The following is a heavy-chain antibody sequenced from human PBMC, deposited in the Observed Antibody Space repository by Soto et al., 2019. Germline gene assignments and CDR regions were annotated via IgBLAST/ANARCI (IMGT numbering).Heavy chain of an antibody. Sequence: GASVKVSCKASGYTFTSYAMHWVRQAPGQRLEWMGWINAGNGNTKYSQKFQGRVTITRDTSASTAYMELSSLRSEGTAVYYCARDAGYGGNLPFDYWGQGTLVTVSS. CDR2: INAGNGNT. CDR1: GYTFTSYA. CDR3: ARDAGYGGNLPFDY. D-gene: IGHD4-17*01. J-gene: IGHJ4*02. V-gene: IGHV1-3*01.